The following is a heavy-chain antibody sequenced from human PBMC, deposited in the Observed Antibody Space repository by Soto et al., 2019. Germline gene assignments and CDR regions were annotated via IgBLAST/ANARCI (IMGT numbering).Heavy chain of an antibody. D-gene: IGHD4-4*01. CDR1: GFTFSSYS. Sequence: EVQLVESGGGLVKPGGSLRLSCAASGFTFSSYSMNWVRQAPGKGLEWVSSISSSSSYIYYADSVKGRFTISRDNAKNSLYLQMNSLRAEDTAVYYCARDTATVTTGSFDYWGQGTLVTVSS. CDR3: ARDTATVTTGSFDY. J-gene: IGHJ4*02. CDR2: ISSSSSYI. V-gene: IGHV3-21*01.